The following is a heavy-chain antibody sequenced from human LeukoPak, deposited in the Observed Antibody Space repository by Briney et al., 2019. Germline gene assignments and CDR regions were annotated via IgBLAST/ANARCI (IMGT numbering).Heavy chain of an antibody. CDR1: GFTFSSYE. Sequence: GGSLRLSCTASGFTFSSYEMNWVRQAPGKGLEWVSYIRSSGSTIYYADSVKGRFTISRDNAKNSLYLQMNSLRAEDTAVYYCAELGITMIGGVWGKGTPVTISS. V-gene: IGHV3-48*03. CDR2: IRSSGSTI. J-gene: IGHJ6*04. D-gene: IGHD3-10*02. CDR3: AELGITMIGGV.